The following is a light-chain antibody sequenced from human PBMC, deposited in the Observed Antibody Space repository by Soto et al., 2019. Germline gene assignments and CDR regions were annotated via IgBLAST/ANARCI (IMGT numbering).Light chain of an antibody. Sequence: QSALTQPASVSGSPGQTITISCTGTSSDIGTSNYVSWFQQYVGKAPKCVIYDVSNRPSGVSYRFSGSKSGNVASLTISGLQAEDEADYYCTSYTTTNPLAVGGGTKLTVL. V-gene: IGLV2-14*03. CDR2: DVS. J-gene: IGLJ2*01. CDR1: SSDIGTSNY. CDR3: TSYTTTNPLA.